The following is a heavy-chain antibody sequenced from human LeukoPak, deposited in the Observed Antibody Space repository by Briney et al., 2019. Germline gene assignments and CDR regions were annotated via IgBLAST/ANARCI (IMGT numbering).Heavy chain of an antibody. D-gene: IGHD6-19*01. J-gene: IGHJ4*02. V-gene: IGHV3-9*01. CDR1: GFTFDDYA. CDR2: IRWNSGSI. Sequence: PGRSLRLSCAASGFTFDDYAMHWVRHAPGKGLEWVSGIRWNSGSIGYADSVKGRFTISRDNAKNSLYLQMNSLRAEDTALYYCAKDMGSSGWYFLDYWGQGTLVTVSS. CDR3: AKDMGSSGWYFLDY.